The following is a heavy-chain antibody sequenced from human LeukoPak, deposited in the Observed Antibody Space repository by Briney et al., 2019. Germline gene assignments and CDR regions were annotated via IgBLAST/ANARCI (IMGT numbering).Heavy chain of an antibody. Sequence: SVKVSCTASGGTFSSYAISWVRQAPGQGLEWMGGIIPIFGTANYAQKFQGRVTITADESTSTAYMELRSLRSDDTAVYYCARDQSMRRYDFWSGYYTGDAFDIWGQGTMVTVSS. J-gene: IGHJ3*02. CDR2: IIPIFGTA. CDR3: ARDQSMRRYDFWSGYYTGDAFDI. D-gene: IGHD3-3*01. V-gene: IGHV1-69*01. CDR1: GGTFSSYA.